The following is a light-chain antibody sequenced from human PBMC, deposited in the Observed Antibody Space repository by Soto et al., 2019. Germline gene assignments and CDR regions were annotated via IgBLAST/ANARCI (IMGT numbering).Light chain of an antibody. CDR1: QGISNW. J-gene: IGKJ3*01. CDR3: QQANSLPVT. Sequence: DIQMTQSPSSVSASVGDRVTITCRASQGISNWLAWYQQKPGKAPSLLIHAASSLQSGVPSRFSVSGYGTDFTLTISSLQPEDFATYSCQQANSLPVTFGPGTKVDIK. CDR2: AAS. V-gene: IGKV1-12*01.